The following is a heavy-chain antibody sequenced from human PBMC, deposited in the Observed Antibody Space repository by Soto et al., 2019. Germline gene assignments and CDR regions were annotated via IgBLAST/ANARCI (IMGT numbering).Heavy chain of an antibody. CDR3: ARLGSCSGGSCYSVRDNWFDP. V-gene: IGHV3-74*01. D-gene: IGHD2-15*01. CDR1: GFTFSSYW. CDR2: INSDGSST. J-gene: IGHJ5*02. Sequence: GGSLRLSCAASGFTFSSYWMHWVRQAPGKGLVWVSRINSDGSSTSYADSVKGRFTISRDNAKNTLYLQMNSLRAADTAVYYCARLGSCSGGSCYSVRDNWFDPWGQGTLVTVSS.